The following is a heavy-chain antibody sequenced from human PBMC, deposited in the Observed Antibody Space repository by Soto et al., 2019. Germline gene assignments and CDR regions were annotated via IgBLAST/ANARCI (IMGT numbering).Heavy chain of an antibody. J-gene: IGHJ6*02. CDR2: IYPGDSDT. CDR1: GYRFSSYW. Sequence: PGESLKISCQGSGYRFSSYWIAWVRQMPGKGPEWMGIIYPGDSDTIYSPSFQGQVTFSVDKSTSTAYLQWSSLKASDTAMYYCARQGSNGAYYYYGMDVWGQGTTGTVS. D-gene: IGHD2-8*01. V-gene: IGHV5-51*01. CDR3: ARQGSNGAYYYYGMDV.